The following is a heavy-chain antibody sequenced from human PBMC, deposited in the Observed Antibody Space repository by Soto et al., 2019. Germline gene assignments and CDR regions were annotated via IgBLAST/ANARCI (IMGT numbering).Heavy chain of an antibody. CDR3: AKGRYFDSSGGCANY. CDR2: ISGSGHAT. CDR1: GFIFDSYA. V-gene: IGHV3-23*01. D-gene: IGHD3-22*01. J-gene: IGHJ4*02. Sequence: EVKLLESGGGSVPPGASARLSCITSGFIFDSYAMSWVRQSPGRRLEWVAAISGSGHATYYTQSVRGRFTISRDKSKKTVFLQMTNLRDEDTAIYYCAKGRYFDSSGGCANYWGLGTLVTVSS.